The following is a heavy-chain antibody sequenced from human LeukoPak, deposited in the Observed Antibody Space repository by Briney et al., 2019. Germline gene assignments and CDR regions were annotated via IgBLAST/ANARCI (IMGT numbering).Heavy chain of an antibody. D-gene: IGHD3-22*01. CDR2: ISSSSSTI. V-gene: IGHV3-48*01. J-gene: IGHJ4*02. CDR1: GFTFSSYS. Sequence: GGSLRLSCAASGFTFSSYSMKWVRQAPGKGLEWVSYISSSSSTIYYADSVKGRFTISRDNAKNSLYLQMNSLRAEDTALYYCAKDITGYYDSSGPHYYDYWGQGTLVTVSS. CDR3: AKDITGYYDSSGPHYYDY.